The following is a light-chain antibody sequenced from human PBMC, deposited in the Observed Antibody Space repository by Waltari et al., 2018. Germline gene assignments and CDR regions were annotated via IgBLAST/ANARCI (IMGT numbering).Light chain of an antibody. CDR2: AES. CDR1: QSIHSY. CDR3: QQSYSTPPF. Sequence: DIQMTQSPSSLSASVGDRVTITCRASQSIHSYLNWYQQKPGKAPKLLIYAESSLQSGVPSRFSGSGSGTDFTLTISSLQPEDFATYYCQQSYSTPPFFGQGTKLEIK. J-gene: IGKJ2*01. V-gene: IGKV1-39*01.